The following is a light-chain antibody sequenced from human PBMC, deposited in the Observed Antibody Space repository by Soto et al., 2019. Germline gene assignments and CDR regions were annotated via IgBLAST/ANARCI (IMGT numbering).Light chain of an antibody. V-gene: IGKV1-5*03. CDR2: KAS. J-gene: IGKJ2*01. CDR3: QQYNSYSYT. Sequence: DIQLTQSPSTLSASVGDRVTITCRASQSVSSRLAWYQQKPGKAPKLLIYKASGLESGVPSRFRGSGSRTEFTLTISSLQPDDLATYCWQQYNSYSYTFGQGTKLEIK. CDR1: QSVSSR.